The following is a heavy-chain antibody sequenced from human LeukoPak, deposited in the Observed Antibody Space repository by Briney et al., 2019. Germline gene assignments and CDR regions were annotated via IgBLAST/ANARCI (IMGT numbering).Heavy chain of an antibody. CDR3: ARVPRWYVIDY. CDR2: VSGSGGAT. D-gene: IGHD4-23*01. CDR1: GFTLSSYS. Sequence: PGGSLRLFCAASGFTLSSYSMNWVRQAPGKGPEWVSGVSGSGGATSYADSLKGRFTISRDNSKTSLYLQMNSVRAEDTAVYYCARVPRWYVIDYWGQGTLVTVSS. V-gene: IGHV3-23*01. J-gene: IGHJ4*02.